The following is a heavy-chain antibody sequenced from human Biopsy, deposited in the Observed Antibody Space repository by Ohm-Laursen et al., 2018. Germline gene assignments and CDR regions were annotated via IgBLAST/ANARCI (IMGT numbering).Heavy chain of an antibody. J-gene: IGHJ5*02. D-gene: IGHD6-13*01. CDR2: IYYSGST. CDR1: GGSIYNFF. Sequence: SETLSLTCAVSGGSIYNFFWSWIRQPPGQGLEWIGYIYYSGSTNYNLSLESRVTMSVDTSKNQFSLILRSMTAVDTAVYYCAREPRIAEVADFDPWGQGTLVTVSS. V-gene: IGHV4-59*12. CDR3: AREPRIAEVADFDP.